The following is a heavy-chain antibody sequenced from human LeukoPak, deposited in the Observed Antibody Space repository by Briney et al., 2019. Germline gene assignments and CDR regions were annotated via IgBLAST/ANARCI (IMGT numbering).Heavy chain of an antibody. V-gene: IGHV3-7*02. CDR1: GFTFSGYW. D-gene: IGHD3-10*01. CDR2: IKQDGSEI. CDR3: ARVMVLGAYYFDY. J-gene: IGHJ4*02. Sequence: PGGSLRLSCAASGFTFSGYWMCWGRQAPGKGLEWVANIKQDGSEIYYVDSVKGRFTISRDNAKNSLYLQMNSLRDEDTAVYYCARVMVLGAYYFDYWGQGTLVTVSS.